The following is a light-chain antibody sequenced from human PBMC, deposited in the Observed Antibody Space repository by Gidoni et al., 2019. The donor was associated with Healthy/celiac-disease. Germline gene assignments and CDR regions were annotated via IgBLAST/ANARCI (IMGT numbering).Light chain of an antibody. CDR2: DAS. CDR1: QSISSW. Sequence: DIQMTQSPSTLSASVGDRVTITCRASQSISSWLTWYQQKPGKAPKLLIYDASSLESGVPSRFSGSGSGTEFTLTISSLQPDDFATYYCQQYNSYGLTFGGGTKVEIK. J-gene: IGKJ4*01. CDR3: QQYNSYGLT. V-gene: IGKV1-5*01.